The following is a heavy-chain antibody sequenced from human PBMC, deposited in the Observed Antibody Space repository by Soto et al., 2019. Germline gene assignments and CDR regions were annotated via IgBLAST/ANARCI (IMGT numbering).Heavy chain of an antibody. V-gene: IGHV3-33*01. J-gene: IGHJ4*02. Sequence: QVQLVESGGGVVQPGRSLRLSCAASGFTFSSYGMHWVRQAPGKGLEWVAVIWYDGSNKYYADSVKGRFTISRDNSKNTLYLQMNSLRAEDTAVYYCARDVGLGEFLKYYFDYWGQGTLVTVSS. D-gene: IGHD3-10*01. CDR1: GFTFSSYG. CDR2: IWYDGSNK. CDR3: ARDVGLGEFLKYYFDY.